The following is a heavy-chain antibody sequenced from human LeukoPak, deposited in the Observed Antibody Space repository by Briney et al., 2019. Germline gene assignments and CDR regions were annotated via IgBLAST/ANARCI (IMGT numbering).Heavy chain of an antibody. J-gene: IGHJ6*03. D-gene: IGHD3-22*01. CDR1: GGSISSYY. Sequence: SETLSLTCTVSGGSISSYYWSWIRQPPGKGLEWIGYIYYSGSTNYNPSLKSRVTISVDTSKNQFSLKLSSVTAADTAVYYCARVHDDSSGYYWSHYYYYYMDVWGKGTTVTVSS. V-gene: IGHV4-59*01. CDR3: ARVHDDSSGYYWSHYYYYYMDV. CDR2: IYYSGST.